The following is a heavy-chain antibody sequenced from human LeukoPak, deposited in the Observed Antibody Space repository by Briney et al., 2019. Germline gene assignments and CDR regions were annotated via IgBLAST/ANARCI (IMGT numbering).Heavy chain of an antibody. CDR2: ISGSGGSS. V-gene: IGHV3-23*01. CDR3: AKGEEVMGNNWFDP. CDR1: GFSFNNFA. J-gene: IGHJ5*02. Sequence: PGGSLRLSCAASGFSFNNFAVSWVRQAPGKGLEWVSAISGSGGSSYYADSVRGRVTISRDNSKNTLYLQMNSLRVEDTAVYYCAKGEEVMGNNWFDPWGQGTLVTVSS. D-gene: IGHD3-16*01.